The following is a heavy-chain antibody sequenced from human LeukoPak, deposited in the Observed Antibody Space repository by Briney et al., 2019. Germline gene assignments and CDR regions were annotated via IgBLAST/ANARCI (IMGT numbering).Heavy chain of an antibody. CDR2: IYYSGST. J-gene: IGHJ4*02. CDR1: GGSISSYY. D-gene: IGHD3-22*01. CDR3: ARGVIYYDSSGSYRITYYFDY. Sequence: SETLSLTCTVSGGSISSYYWSWIRQPPGKGLEWIGYIYYSGSTYYNPSLKSRVTISVDTSKNQFSLKLSSVTAADTAVYYCARGVIYYDSSGSYRITYYFDYWGQGTLVTVSS. V-gene: IGHV4-30-4*01.